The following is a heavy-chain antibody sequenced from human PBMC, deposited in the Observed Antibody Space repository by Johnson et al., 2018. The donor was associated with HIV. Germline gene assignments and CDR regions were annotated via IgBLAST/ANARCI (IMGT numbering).Heavy chain of an antibody. V-gene: IGHV3-23*04. CDR3: ASSQGSGEGAFDI. D-gene: IGHD2-21*01. CDR1: GFTVSSNY. CDR2: ISDSGGST. J-gene: IGHJ3*02. Sequence: VQLVESGGGLVQPGGSLRLSCAASGFTVSSNYMSWVRQAPGKGLEWVSVISDSGGSTNYADSVKGRFTISRDNSNNTLYLQMNSLRAEDTAVYYCASSQGSGEGAFDIWGQGTMVTVSS.